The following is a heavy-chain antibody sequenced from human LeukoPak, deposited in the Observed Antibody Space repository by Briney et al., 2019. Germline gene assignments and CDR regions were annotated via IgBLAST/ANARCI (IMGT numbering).Heavy chain of an antibody. CDR2: ISGSGGGT. CDR3: AKRGVVIRVILVGFHKEAYYFDS. D-gene: IGHD3-22*01. Sequence: GSLRLSGEVSGRASSNYGMSWVRQAPGKGLEWVAGISGSGGGTNYAESVKGRFTISRDNSKNTLYLQMNSLRAEDTAVYFCAKRGVVIRVILVGFHKEAYYFDSWGQGALVSVSS. J-gene: IGHJ4*02. V-gene: IGHV3-23*01. CDR1: GRASSNYG.